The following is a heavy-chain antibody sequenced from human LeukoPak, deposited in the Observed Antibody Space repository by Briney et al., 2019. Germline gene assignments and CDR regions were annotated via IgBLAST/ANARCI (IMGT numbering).Heavy chain of an antibody. CDR1: GGSISSYY. V-gene: IGHV4-59*08. D-gene: IGHD6-13*01. CDR3: ACVSWYDTSPYFDY. CDR2: IYYSGST. Sequence: SETLSLTCTVSGGSISSYYWSWIRQPPGKGLEWIGYIYYSGSTNYNPSLKSRVTISVDTSKNQFSLKLSSVTAADTAVYYCACVSWYDTSPYFDYWGQGTLVTVSS. J-gene: IGHJ4*02.